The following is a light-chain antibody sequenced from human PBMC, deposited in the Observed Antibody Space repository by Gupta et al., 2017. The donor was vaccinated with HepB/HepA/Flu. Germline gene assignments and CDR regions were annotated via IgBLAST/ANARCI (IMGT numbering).Light chain of an antibody. J-gene: IGKJ1*01. CDR3: QQSDSSPWT. CDR2: TAS. CDR1: QSISSY. V-gene: IGKV1-39*01. Sequence: DIQMTQSPSSLSASVGDRVTITCRASQSISSYLNWYQQIPGKAPKLLIYTASSLQSGVPSRFSGSGSGTDFTLSISMLQPEDFATYYCQQSDSSPWTFGQGTKVEIK.